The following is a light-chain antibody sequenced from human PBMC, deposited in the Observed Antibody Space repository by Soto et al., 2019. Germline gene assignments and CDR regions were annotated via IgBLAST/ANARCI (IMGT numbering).Light chain of an antibody. CDR3: FSFTTDWTHV. V-gene: IGLV2-14*01. CDR1: SSDIGAYNY. J-gene: IGLJ1*01. Sequence: QSVLTQPASASGSPGQSITISCTGSSSDIGAYNYVSWFQQYPGKAPKLIISEVSNRPSGVSNRFSGSKSGTAASLTISGLQTEDEADYFCFSFTTDWTHVFGTGTKVTVL. CDR2: EVS.